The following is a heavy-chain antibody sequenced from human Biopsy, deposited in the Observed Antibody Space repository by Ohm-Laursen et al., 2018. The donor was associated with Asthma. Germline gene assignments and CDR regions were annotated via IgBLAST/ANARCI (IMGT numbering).Heavy chain of an antibody. CDR1: GYTFRSYG. CDR2: ISPFTGDT. D-gene: IGHD5-24*01. Sequence: SVKVSCNASGYTFRSYGVSWVRQAPGQGLEWMGWISPFTGDTHFGQKFQGRVTMTTDTSTDTAYMELRSLRSDDTAVYYCARHPYNFGGFDYWGQGSLVLVPS. J-gene: IGHJ4*02. V-gene: IGHV1-18*04. CDR3: ARHPYNFGGFDY.